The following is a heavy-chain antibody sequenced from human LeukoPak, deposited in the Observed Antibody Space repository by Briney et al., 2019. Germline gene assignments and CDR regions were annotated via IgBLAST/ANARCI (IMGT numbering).Heavy chain of an antibody. J-gene: IGHJ4*02. CDR3: AREGASLGYYFDY. CDR2: INSDGSST. V-gene: IGHV3-74*01. CDR1: GFTFSSYW. D-gene: IGHD4/OR15-4a*01. Sequence: GGSLRLSCAASGFTFSSYWMHWVRQAPGKGLVWVSRINSDGSSTSYADSVKGRFTISRDNAKNTLYLQMNSLRAEDTAVYYCAREGASLGYYFDYWGQGTLVTVSS.